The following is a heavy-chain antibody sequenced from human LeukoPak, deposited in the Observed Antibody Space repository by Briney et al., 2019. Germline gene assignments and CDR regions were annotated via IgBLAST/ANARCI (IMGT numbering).Heavy chain of an antibody. J-gene: IGHJ5*02. CDR3: ARAVTYFYGSVTYDWFDP. V-gene: IGHV3-21*01. CDR2: ISRTSESI. Sequence: GGSLRLSCAASGFRFNTYSMSWGRQAPGKGLEWVGIISRTSESIFYADSLKGRFTISRDNARNTLYLQMNSLRVEDTAMYYCARAVTYFYGSVTYDWFDPWGQGTLVTVSS. CDR1: GFRFNTYS. D-gene: IGHD3-10*01.